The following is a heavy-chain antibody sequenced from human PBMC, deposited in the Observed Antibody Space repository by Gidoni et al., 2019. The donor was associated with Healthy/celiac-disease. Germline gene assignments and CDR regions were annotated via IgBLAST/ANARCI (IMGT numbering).Heavy chain of an antibody. Sequence: EVQLLESGGGLVQPGGSLRLSCAASGFTFSRYAMSWVRQAPGNGLEWVSAISGSGGSTYYADSVKGRFTISRDNSKNTLYLQMNSLRAEDTAVYYCAKLAGGSSWYSGLAFDIWGQGTMVTVSS. V-gene: IGHV3-23*01. CDR3: AKLAGGSSWYSGLAFDI. CDR2: ISGSGGST. J-gene: IGHJ3*02. CDR1: GFTFSRYA. D-gene: IGHD6-13*01.